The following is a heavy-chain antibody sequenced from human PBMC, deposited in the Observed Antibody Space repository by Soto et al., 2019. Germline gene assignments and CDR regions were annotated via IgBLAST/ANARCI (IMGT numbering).Heavy chain of an antibody. CDR3: ARGTMGAQMFDY. Sequence: QVQLQESGPGLVKPSETLSLTCSVSGDSIRSYYWNWIRQPAGKGLEWIGRIFTSGSTNYNPSLKSRVSISLDTSKKQFSLKLTSVTATDTAVYFCARGTMGAQMFDYWGQGTLVTVSS. V-gene: IGHV4-4*07. D-gene: IGHD1-26*01. CDR2: IFTSGST. J-gene: IGHJ4*02. CDR1: GDSIRSYY.